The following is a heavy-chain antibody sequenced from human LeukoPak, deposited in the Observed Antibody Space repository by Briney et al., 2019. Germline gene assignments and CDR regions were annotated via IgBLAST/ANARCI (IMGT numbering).Heavy chain of an antibody. D-gene: IGHD2-2*02. CDR2: IYYSGST. V-gene: IGHV4-31*03. J-gene: IGHJ6*02. Sequence: PSQTLSLTCTVSGGSISSGGYYWSWIRQHPGKGLEWIGYIYYSGSTYYNPSLKSRVTISVDTSKNQFSLKLSSVTAADTAVYYCARDCSSTSCYTGDYYYGMDVWGQGTTVTVSS. CDR3: ARDCSSTSCYTGDYYYGMDV. CDR1: GGSISSGGYY.